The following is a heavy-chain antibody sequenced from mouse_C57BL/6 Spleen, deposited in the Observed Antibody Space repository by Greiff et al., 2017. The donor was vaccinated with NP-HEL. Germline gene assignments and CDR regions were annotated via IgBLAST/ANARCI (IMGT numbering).Heavy chain of an antibody. V-gene: IGHV5-6*01. Sequence: EVQGVESGGDLVKPGGSLKLSCAASGFTFSSYGMSWVRQTPDKRLEWVATISSGGSYTYYPDSVKGRFTISRDNAKNTLYLQMSSLKSEDTAMYYCARQTAQATGFDYWGQGTTLTVSS. CDR1: GFTFSSYG. D-gene: IGHD3-2*02. J-gene: IGHJ2*01. CDR2: ISSGGSYT. CDR3: ARQTAQATGFDY.